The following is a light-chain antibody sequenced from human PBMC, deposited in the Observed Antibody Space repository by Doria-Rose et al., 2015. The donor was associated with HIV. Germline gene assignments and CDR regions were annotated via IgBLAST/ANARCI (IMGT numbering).Light chain of an antibody. V-gene: IGKV3-20*01. J-gene: IGKJ1*01. CDR1: QSFSSTY. Sequence: EIVLTQSPGTLSLSPGERATLSCRASQSFSSTYSAWYQQKPGQAHSLLIYDGSTRATGIPGRFSASGSGTDFTLTINRLEPEDFALYYCHQYGTSWTFGQGTKVEI. CDR2: DGS. CDR3: HQYGTSWT.